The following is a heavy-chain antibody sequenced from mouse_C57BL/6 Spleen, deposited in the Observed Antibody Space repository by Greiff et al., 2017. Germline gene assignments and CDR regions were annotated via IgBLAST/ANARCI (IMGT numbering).Heavy chain of an antibody. CDR3: ARGGVYYSNYFDY. V-gene: IGHV1-55*01. CDR2: IYPGSGST. CDR1: GYPFTSYW. J-gene: IGHJ2*01. D-gene: IGHD2-5*01. Sequence: QVQLQQPGAELVKPGASVTMSCKASGYPFTSYWITWVKQRPGQGLEWIGDIYPGSGSTNYNEKFKSKATLTVDTSSSTAYMQLSSLTSEDSAVYYCARGGVYYSNYFDYWGQGTTLTVSS.